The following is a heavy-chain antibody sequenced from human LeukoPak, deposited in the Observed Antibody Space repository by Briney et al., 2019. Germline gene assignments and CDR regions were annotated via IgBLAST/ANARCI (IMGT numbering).Heavy chain of an antibody. V-gene: IGHV3-7*04. CDR3: TRIIEDEQLAFDC. CDR2: IKHDGSET. J-gene: IGHJ4*02. D-gene: IGHD6-13*01. CDR1: GFTLSNYW. Sequence: GRSLRLPCALSGFTLSNYWMSCGRQAPGKGLEWVANIKHDGSETHYVASVKGRFTISRDNAKKSLDLQVHSLRAEDTAVDYCTRIIEDEQLAFDCRGQGTLVTVSS.